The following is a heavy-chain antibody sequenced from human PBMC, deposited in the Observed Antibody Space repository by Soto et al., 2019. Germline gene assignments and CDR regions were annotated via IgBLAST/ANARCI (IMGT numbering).Heavy chain of an antibody. CDR3: ARDPNIVVVPAATYYYYGIDV. J-gene: IGHJ6*02. Sequence: EVQLVESGGGLVQPGGSLRLSCAASGFTFSTYWMSWVRQAPGKGLEWVANIKQDGSAKYYVDSVKGRFTISSDNAKNSLYLQMNGLIAENTAVYYCARDPNIVVVPAATYYYYGIDVWGQGTTVTVSS. V-gene: IGHV3-7*04. CDR2: IKQDGSAK. D-gene: IGHD2-2*01. CDR1: GFTFSTYW.